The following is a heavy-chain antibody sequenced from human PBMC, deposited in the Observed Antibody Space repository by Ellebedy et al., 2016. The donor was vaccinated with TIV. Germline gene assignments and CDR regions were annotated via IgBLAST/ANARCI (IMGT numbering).Heavy chain of an antibody. J-gene: IGHJ4*02. Sequence: GGSLRLSXAASGFSFSSYAMNWVRQAPGKGLEWVSSISGSGDTTSYADSVKGRFTISRDNSKNTLYLQMNSLRAEDTAVYYCAKARPRASGTYQKTDFDYWGQGTLVTVSS. CDR1: GFSFSSYA. D-gene: IGHD1-26*01. CDR3: AKARPRASGTYQKTDFDY. CDR2: ISGSGDTT. V-gene: IGHV3-23*01.